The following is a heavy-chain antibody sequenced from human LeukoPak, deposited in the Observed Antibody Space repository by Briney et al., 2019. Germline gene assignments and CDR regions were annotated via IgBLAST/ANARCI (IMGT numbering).Heavy chain of an antibody. CDR3: ARTDSSGGAFDI. V-gene: IGHV4-30-2*01. J-gene: IGHJ3*02. CDR1: GYSISSGGYY. CDR2: IYHSGST. Sequence: SETLSLTCTVSGYSISSGGYYWSWIRQPPGKGLEWIGYIYHSGSTYYNPSLKSRVTISVDRSKNQFSLKLSSVTAADTAVYYCARTDSSGGAFDIWGQGTMVTVSS. D-gene: IGHD6-25*01.